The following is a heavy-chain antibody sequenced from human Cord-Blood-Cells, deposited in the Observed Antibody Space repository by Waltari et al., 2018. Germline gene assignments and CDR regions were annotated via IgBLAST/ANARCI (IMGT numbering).Heavy chain of an antibody. J-gene: IGHJ3*02. CDR1: GFTVSSNY. D-gene: IGHD6-13*01. V-gene: IGHV3-53*04. CDR2: SCSGGRK. CDR3: ARDRRAAGTAFDI. Sequence: EVQLVESGGGLVQPGGSLRLSCAASGFTVSSNYMSRVRQAPGKGLKVVTVSCSGGRKYYADSVTGRFTISGHNSKTTLYLQMNSLRAEDTAVYYCARDRRAAGTAFDIWGQGTMVTVSS.